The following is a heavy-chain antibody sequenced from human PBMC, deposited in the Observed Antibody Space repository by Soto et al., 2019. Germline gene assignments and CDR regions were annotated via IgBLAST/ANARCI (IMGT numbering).Heavy chain of an antibody. CDR3: ARRPTYIAAHSSWFDP. J-gene: IGHJ5*02. CDR2: IWYDGSNK. Sequence: GGSLRLSCAASGFTFSSYGMHWVRQAPGKGLEWVAVIWYDGSNKYYADSVKGRFTISRDNSKNTLYLQMNSLRAEDTAVYYCARRPTYIAAHSSWFDPWGQGTLVTVSS. V-gene: IGHV3-33*01. D-gene: IGHD6-6*01. CDR1: GFTFSSYG.